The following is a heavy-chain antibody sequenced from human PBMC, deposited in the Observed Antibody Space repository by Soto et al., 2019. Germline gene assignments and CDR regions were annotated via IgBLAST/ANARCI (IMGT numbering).Heavy chain of an antibody. V-gene: IGHV3-53*01. Sequence: EVQLVESGGGLIQPGGSLRLSCAASGFTVSSNYMSWVRQAPGKGLEWVSVIYSGGSTYYADSVKGRFTISRDNSKNTLYLQMNSLRAEDTAVYYCARDRVENGYPEYFQHCGQGTLVTVSS. D-gene: IGHD5-18*01. CDR3: ARDRVENGYPEYFQH. CDR1: GFTVSSNY. CDR2: IYSGGST. J-gene: IGHJ1*01.